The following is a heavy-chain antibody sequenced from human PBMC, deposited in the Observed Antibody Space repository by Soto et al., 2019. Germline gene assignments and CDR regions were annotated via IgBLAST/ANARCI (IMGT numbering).Heavy chain of an antibody. CDR2: INAKNGAT. D-gene: IGHD6-19*01. CDR1: GYIFSGNY. Sequence: QAQLVQSGAEVRKPGASVKVSCKASGYIFSGNYLHWVRRAPGQGLEWMAWINAKNGATNYAQKFRGRATVTRDTSISTTYLELSGLTSDDTAVYYCARAREDSSGWFDHWGQGTQVTVSP. J-gene: IGHJ5*02. V-gene: IGHV1-2*02. CDR3: ARAREDSSGWFDH.